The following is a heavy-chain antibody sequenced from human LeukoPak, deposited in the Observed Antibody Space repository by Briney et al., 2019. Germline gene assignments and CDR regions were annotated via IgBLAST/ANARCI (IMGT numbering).Heavy chain of an antibody. J-gene: IGHJ4*02. CDR1: GYSFTSYW. Sequence: GESLKISCKGSGYSFTSYWIGWVRQMPGKGLEWMGIIYPGDSDTRYSPSFQGQVTISADKSISTAYLQWSSLKASDTAMYYCARQGYYGSGSLVYFDYWGQGTLVTVSS. D-gene: IGHD3-10*01. V-gene: IGHV5-51*01. CDR3: ARQGYYGSGSLVYFDY. CDR2: IYPGDSDT.